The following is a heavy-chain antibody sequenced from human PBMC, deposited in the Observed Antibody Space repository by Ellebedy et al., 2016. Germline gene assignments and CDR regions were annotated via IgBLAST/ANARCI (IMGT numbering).Heavy chain of an antibody. Sequence: GESLKISCAASGFTFSSYAMTWVRQAPGKGLEWVSAISGSGGSTYYADSVKGRFTISRDNSKNTLYLQMNSLRAEDTAVYYCAKFGAVAGAPTNYDYWGQGTLVTVSS. J-gene: IGHJ4*02. CDR2: ISGSGGST. V-gene: IGHV3-23*01. CDR1: GFTFSSYA. CDR3: AKFGAVAGAPTNYDY. D-gene: IGHD6-19*01.